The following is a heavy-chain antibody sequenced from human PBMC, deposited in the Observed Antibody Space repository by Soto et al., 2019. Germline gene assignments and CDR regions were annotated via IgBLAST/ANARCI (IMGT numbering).Heavy chain of an antibody. J-gene: IGHJ5*02. CDR3: ARGEGFGDP. D-gene: IGHD3-10*01. CDR2: IHAYNGNT. V-gene: IGHV1-18*01. Sequence: QVQLVQSGAEVKKPGASVKVSCKASGYTFSSYGIRWVRQAPGQGLEWMGWIHAYNGNTNYEQKLQGRVTMTTDTSTGTAYMELRSLRCDDTAVYSCARGEGFGDPWGQGTLVTVSS. CDR1: GYTFSSYG.